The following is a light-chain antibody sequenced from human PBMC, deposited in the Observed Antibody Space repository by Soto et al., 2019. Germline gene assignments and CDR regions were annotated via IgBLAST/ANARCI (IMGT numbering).Light chain of an antibody. CDR1: QAVSTY. Sequence: EIVLTQSPGTLSLSPGERATLSCRASQAVSTYVAWYQHKPGQAPRLLIYDASNRATGVPFRFSGSGSGTDFTLTVSSLEPEDFAVYYCQQRLLWPQTFGQGTKVEI. CDR3: QQRLLWPQT. CDR2: DAS. J-gene: IGKJ1*01. V-gene: IGKV3-11*01.